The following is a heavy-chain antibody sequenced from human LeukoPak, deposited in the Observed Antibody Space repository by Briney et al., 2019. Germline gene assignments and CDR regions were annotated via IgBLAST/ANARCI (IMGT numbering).Heavy chain of an antibody. J-gene: IGHJ3*02. CDR3: ARSSYYGSGPYAFDI. CDR2: ISSSSSTI. D-gene: IGHD3-10*01. Sequence: GGSLRLSCAASGFTFSSYSMNWVRQAPGKGLEWVSYISSSSSTIYYADSVKGRFTISRDNAKNSLYLQMNSLRAEDTAVYYCARSSYYGSGPYAFDIWGQGTMVTVSS. V-gene: IGHV3-48*04. CDR1: GFTFSSYS.